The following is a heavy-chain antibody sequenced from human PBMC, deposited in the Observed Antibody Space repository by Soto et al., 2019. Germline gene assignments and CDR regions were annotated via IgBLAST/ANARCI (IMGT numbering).Heavy chain of an antibody. D-gene: IGHD3-9*01. V-gene: IGHV4-34*01. CDR1: GGSFSGYY. CDR2: INDRGSI. Sequence: QVQLQQWGAGPLRPLETLSLTCGVSGGSFSGYYWAWIHQSPGKGLEWIGEINDRGSINYNPSLKSRVSISVATSKNHYSLNLRSVTAADTAVYYCARESHDILTGPPWVWYFDLWGRGTLVTVSS. J-gene: IGHJ2*01. CDR3: ARESHDILTGPPWVWYFDL.